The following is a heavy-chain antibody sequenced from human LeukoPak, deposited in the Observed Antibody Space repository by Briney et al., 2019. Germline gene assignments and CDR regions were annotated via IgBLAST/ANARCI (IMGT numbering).Heavy chain of an antibody. D-gene: IGHD7-27*01. CDR2: IREDGSEK. V-gene: IGHV3-7*01. CDR3: ARDYTGGWNDY. Sequence: ETLSLTCTVSGGSISSSSYYWGWIRQPPGKGLECVAKIREDGSEKHYVDSVKGRFIISRDNAKNSLYLQMNSLRAEDTAVYYCARDYTGGWNDYWGQGTLVTVSS. J-gene: IGHJ4*02. CDR1: GGSISSSSYY.